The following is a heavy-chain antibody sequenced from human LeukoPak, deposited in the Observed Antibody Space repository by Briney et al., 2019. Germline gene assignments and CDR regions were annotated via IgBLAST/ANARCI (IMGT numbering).Heavy chain of an antibody. Sequence: PGGSLRLSCAASGFTFSSYGMHWVRQAPGKGLEWVAVISYDGSNKYYADSVKGRFTISRDNSKNTLYLQMNSLRAEDTAVYYCASGGSYWAYFDYWGQGTLVTVSS. D-gene: IGHD1-26*01. CDR2: ISYDGSNK. CDR1: GFTFSSYG. J-gene: IGHJ4*02. V-gene: IGHV3-30*03. CDR3: ASGGSYWAYFDY.